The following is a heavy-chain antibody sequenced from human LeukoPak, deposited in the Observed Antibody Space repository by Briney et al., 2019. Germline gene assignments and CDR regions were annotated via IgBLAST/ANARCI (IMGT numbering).Heavy chain of an antibody. D-gene: IGHD4-11*01. CDR2: IGAGGTFT. Sequence: GGSLRLSCTASGFTFSSYAMNWVRQAPGKGLEWVSGIGAGGTFTYYADSVKGRFTISRDNSKNTLYLQMNSLRAEDTAVYYCAKTHQVTDVGMDVWGQGTTVTVSS. V-gene: IGHV3-23*01. CDR3: AKTHQVTDVGMDV. CDR1: GFTFSSYA. J-gene: IGHJ6*02.